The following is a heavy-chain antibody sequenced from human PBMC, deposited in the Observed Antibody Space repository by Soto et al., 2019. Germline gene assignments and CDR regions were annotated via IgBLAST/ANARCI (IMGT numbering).Heavy chain of an antibody. J-gene: IGHJ6*02. Sequence: QVQLQQSGPGLVKPSQTLSLTCVISGDSVSSNGACWNWIRQSPSRGLQWLGRIYYMSKWFHDYAASVESRMAINPDTSRNQFSLQLNYVTPEDTAVYYCARVHCSAGTCLDGLDFWGQGTTVTVSS. D-gene: IGHD2-15*01. CDR3: ARVHCSAGTCLDGLDF. V-gene: IGHV6-1*01. CDR2: IYYMSKWFH. CDR1: GDSVSSNGAC.